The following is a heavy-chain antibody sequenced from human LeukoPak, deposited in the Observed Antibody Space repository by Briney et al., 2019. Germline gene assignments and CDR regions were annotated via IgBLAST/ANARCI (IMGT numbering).Heavy chain of an antibody. Sequence: GESLQISCQGSGYSFTNYWIAWVRQMPGKGLEWMGIIYPGDSDTRVSPSFRGWVTMSADKSVSTAYLQLNNLKASDTAMYYCARARQSGSYAGFAHWGPGTLVTVSS. V-gene: IGHV5-51*01. CDR1: GYSFTNYW. CDR3: ARARQSGSYAGFAH. D-gene: IGHD3-16*01. J-gene: IGHJ4*02. CDR2: IYPGDSDT.